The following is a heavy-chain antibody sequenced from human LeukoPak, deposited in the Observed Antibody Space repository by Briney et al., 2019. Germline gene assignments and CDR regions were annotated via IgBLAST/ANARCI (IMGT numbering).Heavy chain of an antibody. J-gene: IGHJ5*02. Sequence: ASVKVSCKASGYTFTGYYMHWVRQAPGQGLEWMGWINPNSGGTNYAQKFQGRVTMTRDTSISTAYMELSRLRSDDTAVYYCARAPCSSSWYEGPWGQGTLVTVSS. V-gene: IGHV1-2*02. CDR2: INPNSGGT. CDR1: GYTFTGYY. CDR3: ARAPCSSSWYEGP. D-gene: IGHD6-13*01.